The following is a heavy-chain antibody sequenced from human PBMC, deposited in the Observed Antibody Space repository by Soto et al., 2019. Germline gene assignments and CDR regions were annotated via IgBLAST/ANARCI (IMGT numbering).Heavy chain of an antibody. CDR2: IYYRGST. CDR3: AREGVPGGGRRPFDP. D-gene: IGHD2-8*02. J-gene: IGHJ5*02. Sequence: KASETLSLTCTVPGGSISIGGYYWSWMRQHPGKGLEWIGYIYYRGSTYYNPSLKSRVTISVDTSKNQFSLKLSSVTAADTAVYYCAREGVPGGGRRPFDPWGQGTLVTVSS. V-gene: IGHV4-31*03. CDR1: GGSISIGGYY.